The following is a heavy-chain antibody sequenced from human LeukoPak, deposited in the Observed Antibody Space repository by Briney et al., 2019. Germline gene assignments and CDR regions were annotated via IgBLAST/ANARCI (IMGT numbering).Heavy chain of an antibody. V-gene: IGHV3-23*01. Sequence: GGSLRLSCAASGFTFSSYAMSWVRQAPGKGLEWVSAISGSGGSTYYADSVKGRFTISRDNSKNTLYLQMNSLRAEDTAVYYCARDRNYYGSGSRPYYFDYWGQGTLVTVSS. CDR1: GFTFSSYA. CDR2: ISGSGGST. D-gene: IGHD3-10*01. CDR3: ARDRNYYGSGSRPYYFDY. J-gene: IGHJ4*02.